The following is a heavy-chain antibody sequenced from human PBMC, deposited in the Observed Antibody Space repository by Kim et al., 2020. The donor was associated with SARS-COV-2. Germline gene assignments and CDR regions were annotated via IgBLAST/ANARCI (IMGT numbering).Heavy chain of an antibody. D-gene: IGHD1-26*01. Sequence: GGSLRLSCAASGFTFSNAWMSWVRQAPGKGLEWVGRIKSKTDGGTTDYAAPVKGRFTISRDDSKNTLYLQMNSLKTEDTAVYYCTTDLAFIVGGDIERYISHGDYWGQGTLVTVSS. J-gene: IGHJ4*02. V-gene: IGHV3-15*01. CDR1: GFTFSNAW. CDR2: IKSKTDGGTT. CDR3: TTDLAFIVGGDIERYISHGDY.